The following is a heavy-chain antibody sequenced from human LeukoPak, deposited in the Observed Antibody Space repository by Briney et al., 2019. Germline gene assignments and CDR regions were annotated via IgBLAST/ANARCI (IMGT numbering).Heavy chain of an antibody. CDR3: ARKGLTKPLSVAVDFDS. J-gene: IGHJ4*02. CDR1: GVSFSGYY. V-gene: IGHV4-34*01. D-gene: IGHD6-19*01. Sequence: SETLSLTCAVYGVSFSGYYWSWIRQPPGKGLEWIAEIDHSGRTNFNRSLKSRITTSVDTSKKHFSLKLSSVTAADTAVYYCARKGLTKPLSVAVDFDSWGQGTLVTVSS. CDR2: IDHSGRT.